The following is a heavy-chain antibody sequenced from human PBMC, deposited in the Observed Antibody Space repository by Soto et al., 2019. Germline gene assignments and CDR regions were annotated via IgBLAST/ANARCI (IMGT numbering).Heavy chain of an antibody. CDR3: AKENAHGYHYPDY. Sequence: PGGSLRLSCAASGFTFSSFGMHWVRQAPGKGLEWVAVIWYDGSNKYYVDSVKGRFTISRDNSKNTLYLQMNSLRAEDTAVYYCAKENAHGYHYPDYWGPGTLVTVSS. CDR1: GFTFSSFG. V-gene: IGHV3-30*02. CDR2: IWYDGSNK. J-gene: IGHJ4*02. D-gene: IGHD5-12*01.